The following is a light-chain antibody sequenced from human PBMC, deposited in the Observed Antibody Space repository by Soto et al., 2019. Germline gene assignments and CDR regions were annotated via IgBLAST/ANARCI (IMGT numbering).Light chain of an antibody. Sequence: EIVLTQSPATLSLSPGERATLSCRASQGVSSYLAWYQQKPGQAPRLLIYDASNRATGIPARFSGSGSGTDFTLTISSLEPEDFAVYYCQQRSNSPVTFGGGTKVGIK. V-gene: IGKV3-11*01. CDR2: DAS. J-gene: IGKJ4*01. CDR1: QGVSSY. CDR3: QQRSNSPVT.